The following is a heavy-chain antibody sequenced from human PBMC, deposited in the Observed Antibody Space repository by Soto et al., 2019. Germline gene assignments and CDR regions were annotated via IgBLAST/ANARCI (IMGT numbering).Heavy chain of an antibody. J-gene: IGHJ4*02. CDR2: IIPSGGST. D-gene: IGHD4-4*01. Sequence: GASVKVSCKASGYTFTSYYMHWVRQAPGQGLEWMGVIIPSGGSTTYAQKFQGRVTMTRDTSTSTVYMELSSLRSEDTAVYYCARSKSRIFDYWGQGTLVTVSS. CDR1: GYTFTSYY. V-gene: IGHV1-46*03. CDR3: ARSKSRIFDY.